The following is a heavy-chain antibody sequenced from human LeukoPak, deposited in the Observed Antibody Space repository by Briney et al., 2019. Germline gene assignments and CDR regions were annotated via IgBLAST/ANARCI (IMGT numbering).Heavy chain of an antibody. D-gene: IGHD3-22*01. Sequence: ASVKVFCKASGYTFTGYYMHWVRQAPGQGLEWMGWINPNSGGTNYAQKFQGRVTMTRDTSISTAYMELSRLRSDDTAVYYCARVPREPYYDSSGYWFLDYWGQGTLVTVSS. CDR1: GYTFTGYY. J-gene: IGHJ4*02. CDR3: ARVPREPYYDSSGYWFLDY. V-gene: IGHV1-2*02. CDR2: INPNSGGT.